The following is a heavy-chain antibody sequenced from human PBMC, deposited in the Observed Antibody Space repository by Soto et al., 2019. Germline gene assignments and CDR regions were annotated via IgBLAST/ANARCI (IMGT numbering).Heavy chain of an antibody. CDR3: ARTSYYYGMAV. V-gene: IGHV1-8*01. CDR1: GYTFTSYD. CDR2: RNPNSGNT. J-gene: IGHJ6*02. Sequence: QVQLVQSGAEVKKPGASVKVSCQASGYTFTSYDINCVRQATGQGLEWMVWRNPNSGNTGYSQQFQGRVTMPRNTSIRTAYMELSSLRSEAMAVYYCARTSYYYGMAVWGQGTTVTVSS.